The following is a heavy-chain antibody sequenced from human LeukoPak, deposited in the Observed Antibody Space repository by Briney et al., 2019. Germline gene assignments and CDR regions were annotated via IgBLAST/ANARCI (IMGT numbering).Heavy chain of an antibody. CDR3: ARDTKYAFDN. D-gene: IGHD2-2*01. V-gene: IGHV3-48*01. J-gene: IGHJ4*02. Sequence: GGSLRLSCAASGFTFSSYSMNWVRQAPGKGLEWISYIGISSGNTKYADSVKGRLTISGDKAKNSLYLQMNSLRVEDTAVYYCARDTKYAFDNWGQGTLVTVSS. CDR1: GFTFSSYS. CDR2: IGISSGNT.